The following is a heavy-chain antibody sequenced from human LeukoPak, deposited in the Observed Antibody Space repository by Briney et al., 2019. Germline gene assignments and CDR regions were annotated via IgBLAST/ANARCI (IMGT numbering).Heavy chain of an antibody. CDR2: ISSSGNTI. D-gene: IGHD3-22*01. J-gene: IGHJ4*02. CDR3: AKDWGRVNYYDSSGYFPVLDY. CDR1: GFILSDYY. V-gene: IGHV3-11*01. Sequence: GGSLRLSCAASGFILSDYYMSWIRQAPGEGLEWVSYISSSGNTIKYADSVKSRFTISRDTAKDSLYVQMNSLRAEDTAVYYCAKDWGRVNYYDSSGYFPVLDYWGQGTLVTVSS.